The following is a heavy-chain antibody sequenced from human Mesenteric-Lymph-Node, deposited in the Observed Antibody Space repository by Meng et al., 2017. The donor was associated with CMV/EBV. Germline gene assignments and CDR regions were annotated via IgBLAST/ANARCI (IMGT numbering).Heavy chain of an antibody. J-gene: IGHJ6*02. CDR2: IRYDGSNK. V-gene: IGHV3-30*02. CDR1: GFTFSSYG. Sequence: GGSLRLSCAASGFTFSSYGMHWVRQAPGKGLEWVAFIRYDGSNKYYADSVKGRFTISRDNSKNTLYLQMNSLRAEDTAVYYCASAENWNYSNYYYYGMDVWGQGTTVTVSS. D-gene: IGHD1-7*01. CDR3: ASAENWNYSNYYYYGMDV.